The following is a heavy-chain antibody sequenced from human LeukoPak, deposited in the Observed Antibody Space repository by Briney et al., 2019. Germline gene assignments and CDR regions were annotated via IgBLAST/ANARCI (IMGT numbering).Heavy chain of an antibody. J-gene: IGHJ4*02. D-gene: IGHD1-1*01. CDR1: GGSISSYY. CDR3: ARGPGTTGTTPFDY. V-gene: IGHV4-59*01. Sequence: SETLSLTCTVSGGSISSYYWSWIRQPPGKGLEWIGYIYYSGSTNYNPSLKSRVTISVDTSKNQFSLKLSSVTAADTAVYYCARGPGTTGTTPFDYWGQGTLVTVSS. CDR2: IYYSGST.